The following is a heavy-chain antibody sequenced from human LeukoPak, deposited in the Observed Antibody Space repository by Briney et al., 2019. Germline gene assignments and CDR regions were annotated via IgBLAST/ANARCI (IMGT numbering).Heavy chain of an antibody. V-gene: IGHV1-8*01. D-gene: IGHD3-22*01. Sequence: ASVKVSCKASGYTFTSYDINWVRQATGQGLEWMGWMNPNSGNTGYAQKFQGRVTMTRNTSISTAYMELSSLRSEDTAVYYCARGDREGYGMDVWGKGTTVTVSS. CDR2: MNPNSGNT. J-gene: IGHJ6*04. CDR3: ARGDREGYGMDV. CDR1: GYTFTSYD.